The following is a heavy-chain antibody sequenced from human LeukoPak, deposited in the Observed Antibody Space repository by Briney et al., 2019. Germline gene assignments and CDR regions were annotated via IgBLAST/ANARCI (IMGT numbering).Heavy chain of an antibody. CDR2: IYTSGST. Sequence: SETLSLTCTVSGGSISSGSYYWSWIRQPAGKGLEWIGRIYTSGSTNYNPSLKSRVTISVDTSKNQFSLKLSSVTAADTAVYYCARRGSYGGDYYYYMDVWGKGTTVTVSS. D-gene: IGHD1-26*01. V-gene: IGHV4-61*02. J-gene: IGHJ6*03. CDR3: ARRGSYGGDYYYYMDV. CDR1: GGSISSGSYY.